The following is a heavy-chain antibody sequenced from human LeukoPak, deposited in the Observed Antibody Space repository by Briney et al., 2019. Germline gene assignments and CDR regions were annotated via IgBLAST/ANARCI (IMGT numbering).Heavy chain of an antibody. CDR1: GYSFTGYY. Sequence: ASVKVSCKASGYSFTGYYMHWVRQAPGQGLEWMRWINPNSGGTNYAQKFQGRVTMTRDTSISTAYMELSRLRSDDTAVYYCARVESSGWYPELDYWGQGTLVTVSS. CDR3: ARVESSGWYPELDY. V-gene: IGHV1-2*02. D-gene: IGHD6-19*01. CDR2: INPNSGGT. J-gene: IGHJ4*02.